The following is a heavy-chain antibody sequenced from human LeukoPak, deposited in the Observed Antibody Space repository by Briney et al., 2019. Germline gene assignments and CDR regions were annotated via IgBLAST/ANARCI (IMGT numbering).Heavy chain of an antibody. V-gene: IGHV4-34*01. J-gene: IGHJ6*02. Sequence: PSETLSLTCAVYGGSFSGYYWSWIRQPPGKGLEWIGEINHSGSTNYNPSLKSRVTISVDTSKNQFSLKLSSVTAADTAVYYCARFKFGRRYYYGMDVWGQGTTVTVSS. CDR3: ARFKFGRRYYYGMDV. D-gene: IGHD3-16*01. CDR1: GGSFSGYY. CDR2: INHSGST.